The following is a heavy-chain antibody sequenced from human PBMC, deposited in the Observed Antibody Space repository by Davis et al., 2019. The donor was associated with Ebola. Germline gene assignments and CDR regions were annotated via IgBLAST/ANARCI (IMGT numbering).Heavy chain of an antibody. CDR1: GGSFSGYY. CDR3: ASAPIFGVVNDAFDI. D-gene: IGHD3-3*01. Sequence: SETLSLTCAVYGGSFSGYYWSWIRQPPGKGLEWIGEINHSGSTNYNPSLKSRVTISVDTSKNQFSLKLSSVTAADTAVYYCASAPIFGVVNDAFDIWGQGTMVTVSS. CDR2: INHSGST. V-gene: IGHV4-34*01. J-gene: IGHJ3*02.